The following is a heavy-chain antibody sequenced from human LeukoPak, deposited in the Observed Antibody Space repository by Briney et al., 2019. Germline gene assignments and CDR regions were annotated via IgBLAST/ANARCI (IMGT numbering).Heavy chain of an antibody. CDR1: GYTFTSYY. J-gene: IGHJ4*02. V-gene: IGHV1-2*06. CDR3: AREAVTRSDFDY. Sequence: ASVKVSCKASGYTFTSYYMHWLRQAPGQGLEWMGRINPNSGGTNYAQKFQGRVTMTRDTSISTAYMELSRLRSDDTAVFYCAREAVTRSDFDYWGQGTLVTVSS. D-gene: IGHD4-11*01. CDR2: INPNSGGT.